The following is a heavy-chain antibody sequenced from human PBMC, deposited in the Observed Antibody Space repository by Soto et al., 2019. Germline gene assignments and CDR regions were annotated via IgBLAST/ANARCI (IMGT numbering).Heavy chain of an antibody. CDR1: GFTFSSYA. CDR3: ARDPLWGTGMVLWYFDL. J-gene: IGHJ2*01. CDR2: ISYDGSNK. D-gene: IGHD5-18*01. V-gene: IGHV3-30-3*01. Sequence: QVQLVESGGGVVQPGRSLRLSCAASGFTFSSYAMHWVRQAPGKGLEWVAVISYDGSNKYYADSVQGRFTISRDNSKNTLYLQMKSLRADDTAVYYWARDPLWGTGMVLWYFDLWGRGTLVTVSS.